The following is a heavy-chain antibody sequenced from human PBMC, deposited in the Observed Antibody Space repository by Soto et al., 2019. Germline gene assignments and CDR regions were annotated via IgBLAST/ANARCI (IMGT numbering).Heavy chain of an antibody. CDR2: IYYSGST. D-gene: IGHD6-6*01. CDR1: GGSISSYY. V-gene: IGHV4-59*08. Sequence: SETLSLTCTVSGGSISSYYWSWIRQPPGKGLEWIGYIYYSGSTNYNPSLKSRLTISVDTSKNQFSLKLSSVTAADTAVYYCASSSIAARLDWFDPWGQGTLVTVSS. CDR3: ASSSIAARLDWFDP. J-gene: IGHJ5*02.